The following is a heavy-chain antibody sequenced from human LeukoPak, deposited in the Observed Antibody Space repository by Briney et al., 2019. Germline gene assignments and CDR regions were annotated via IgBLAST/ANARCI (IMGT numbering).Heavy chain of an antibody. CDR1: GFAFNTYW. V-gene: IGHV3-74*01. J-gene: IGHJ5*02. D-gene: IGHD1-14*01. CDR3: ARDRNLAPFDP. CDR2: ITGDGRTT. Sequence: GGSLRLSCAASGFAFNTYWMHWVRQAPGKGLVWVARITGDGRTTLYTDSVKGRFTISRDNAKNTLYLQMNSLRAEDTALYYCARDRNLAPFDPWGLGTLVTVSS.